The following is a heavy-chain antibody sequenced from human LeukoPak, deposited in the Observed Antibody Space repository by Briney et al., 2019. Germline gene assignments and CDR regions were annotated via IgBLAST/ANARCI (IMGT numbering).Heavy chain of an antibody. CDR1: GGSITSYY. V-gene: IGHV4-59*08. CDR2: FYYSGIT. Sequence: SETLSLTCTVSGGSITSYYWGWIRQPPGEGLEWIGSFYYSGITNYNPSLKSRVTISVDTSKNQFSLKLSSVTAADTAVYYCARIEPSFDYWGQGTLVTVSS. CDR3: ARIEPSFDY. D-gene: IGHD1-14*01. J-gene: IGHJ4*02.